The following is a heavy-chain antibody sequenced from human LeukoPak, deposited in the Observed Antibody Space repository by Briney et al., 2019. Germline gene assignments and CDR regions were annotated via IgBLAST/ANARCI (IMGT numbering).Heavy chain of an antibody. CDR1: GYTFTSYG. CDR2: IGAYNGNT. J-gene: IGHJ5*02. V-gene: IGHV1-18*01. D-gene: IGHD2-15*01. CDR3: ARDPVRYCSGGSCQPFDP. Sequence: ASVKVSCKASGYTFTSYGISWVRQAPGQGLEWMGWIGAYNGNTNYAQKLQGRVTMTTDTSTSTAYMELRSLRSDDTAVYYCARDPVRYCSGGSCQPFDPWGQGTLVTVSS.